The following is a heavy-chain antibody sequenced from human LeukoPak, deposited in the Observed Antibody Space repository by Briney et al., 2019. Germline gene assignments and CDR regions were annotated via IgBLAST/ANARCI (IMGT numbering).Heavy chain of an antibody. CDR2: ISGSGGST. J-gene: IGHJ3*02. V-gene: IGHV3-23*01. CDR3: ASRLITYYHDSSGYGDAFDI. Sequence: GGSLRLSCAASGFTFSSYAMSWVRQAPGKGLEWVSAISGSGGSTYYADSVKGRFTISRDNSKNTLYLQMNSLRAEDTAVYYCASRLITYYHDSSGYGDAFDIWGQGTMVTVSS. D-gene: IGHD3-22*01. CDR1: GFTFSSYA.